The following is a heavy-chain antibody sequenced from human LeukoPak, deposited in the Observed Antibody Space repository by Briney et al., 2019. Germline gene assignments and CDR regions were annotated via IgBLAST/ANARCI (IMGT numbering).Heavy chain of an antibody. J-gene: IGHJ3*02. CDR2: IYTSGST. CDR1: GGSISSYY. CDR3: AREIVVGATRDAFDI. D-gene: IGHD1-26*01. Sequence: SETLSLTCTVSGGSISSYYWSWIRQPAGKGLEWIGRIYTSGSTNYNPSLKSRVTISVDKSKNQFSPKLSSVTAADTAVYYCAREIVVGATRDAFDIWGQGTMVTVSS. V-gene: IGHV4-4*07.